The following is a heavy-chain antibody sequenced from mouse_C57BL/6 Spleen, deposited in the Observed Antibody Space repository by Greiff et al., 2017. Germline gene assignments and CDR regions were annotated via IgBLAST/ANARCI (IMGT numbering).Heavy chain of an antibody. CDR3: SSGGAIYYDYDGALYYYAMDY. D-gene: IGHD2-4*01. V-gene: IGHV5-6*01. CDR1: GFTFSSYG. J-gene: IGHJ4*01. CDR2: ISSGGSYT. Sequence: EVKLVESGGDLVKPGGSLKLSCAASGFTFSSYGMSWVRQTPDQRLEWVATISSGGSYTYYPDSVKGRFTISRDNAKNTLYLQMSSLKSEDTAMYYCSSGGAIYYDYDGALYYYAMDYWGQGTSVTVSS.